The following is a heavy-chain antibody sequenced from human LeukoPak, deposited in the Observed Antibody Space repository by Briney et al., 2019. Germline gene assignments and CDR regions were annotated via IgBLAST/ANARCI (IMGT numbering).Heavy chain of an antibody. D-gene: IGHD2-15*01. J-gene: IGHJ6*02. CDR2: INPISGGT. CDR1: GYTFTGYY. Sequence: ASVKVSCKASGYTFTGYYMHWVRQAPGQGLEWMGWINPISGGTNYAQKFQGWVTMTRDTSISTAYMELSRLRSDDTAVYYCARDGKLGYCSGGSCYSGYYYYGMDVWGQGTTVTVSS. V-gene: IGHV1-2*04. CDR3: ARDGKLGYCSGGSCYSGYYYYGMDV.